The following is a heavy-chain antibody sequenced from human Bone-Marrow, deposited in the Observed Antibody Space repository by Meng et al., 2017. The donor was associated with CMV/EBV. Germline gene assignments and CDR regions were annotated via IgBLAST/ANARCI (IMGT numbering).Heavy chain of an antibody. CDR3: AKTHCSSTSCKGHYFDY. CDR2: ISWNSGSI. CDR1: GFTFDDYA. Sequence: CLRLCCAASGFTFDDYAMHWVRQAPGKGLEWVSGISWNSGSIGYADSVKGRFTISRDNAKNSLYLQMNSLRAEDTALYYCAKTHCSSTSCKGHYFDYWGQGTLVTVSS. D-gene: IGHD2-2*01. J-gene: IGHJ4*02. V-gene: IGHV3-9*01.